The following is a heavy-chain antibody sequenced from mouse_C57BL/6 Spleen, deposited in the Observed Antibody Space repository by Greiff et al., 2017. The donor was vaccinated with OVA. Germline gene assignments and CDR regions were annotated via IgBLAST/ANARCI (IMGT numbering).Heavy chain of an antibody. Sequence: QVQLQQSGAELVKPGASVKLSCKASGYTFTEYTIHWVKQRSGQGLEWIGWFYPGCGSIKYNEKFKDKATLTADKSSSTVYMELSRLASEDSAVYCCARNGIPYGNLAYWGQGTLVTVSA. V-gene: IGHV1-62-2*01. CDR1: GYTFTEYT. J-gene: IGHJ3*01. CDR2: FYPGCGSI. D-gene: IGHD2-1*01. CDR3: ARNGIPYGNLAY.